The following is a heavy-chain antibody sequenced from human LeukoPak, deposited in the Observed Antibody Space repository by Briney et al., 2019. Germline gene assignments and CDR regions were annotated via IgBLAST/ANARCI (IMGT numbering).Heavy chain of an antibody. CDR2: IYYSGST. J-gene: IGHJ2*01. D-gene: IGHD3-22*01. Sequence: SETLSLTCTVSGGSISSYYWSWIRQPPGKGLEWIGYIYYSGSTNYNPSLKSRVTMSVDTSKNQFSLKLSSVTAADTAVYYCARGNLNYYDSSGYHWYFDLWGRGTLVTVSS. CDR1: GGSISSYY. CDR3: ARGNLNYYDSSGYHWYFDL. V-gene: IGHV4-59*01.